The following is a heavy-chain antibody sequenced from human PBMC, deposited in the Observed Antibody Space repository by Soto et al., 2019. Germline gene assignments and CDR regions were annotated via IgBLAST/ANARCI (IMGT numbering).Heavy chain of an antibody. D-gene: IGHD6-19*01. CDR3: ARAPPLQWLASFDY. J-gene: IGHJ4*02. CDR1: GFTFSSYW. V-gene: IGHV3-7*03. CDR2: IKQDGSEK. Sequence: GGSLRLSCAASGFTFSSYWMSWVRQAPGKGLEWVANIKQDGSEKYYVDSVKGRFTISRDNAKNSLYLQMNSLRAEDTAVYYCARAPPLQWLASFDYWGQGTLVTVSS.